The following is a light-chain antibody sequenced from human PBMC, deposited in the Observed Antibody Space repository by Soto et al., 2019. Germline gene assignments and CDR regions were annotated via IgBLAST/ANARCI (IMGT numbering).Light chain of an antibody. CDR1: QSVSSK. J-gene: IGKJ5*01. CDR3: QQYNDWFSIT. CDR2: DTS. V-gene: IGKV3-15*01. Sequence: EIVMTQSPATLSVSPGERSALSVSSSQSVSSKLAWYRQRPGQAPRLVIYDTSTRATGVPARFSGSGSGTEFTLTISSLQSEDFGVYYCQQYNDWFSITFGQGTRLEIK.